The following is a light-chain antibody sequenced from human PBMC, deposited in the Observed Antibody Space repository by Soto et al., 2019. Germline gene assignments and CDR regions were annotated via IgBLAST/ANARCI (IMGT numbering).Light chain of an antibody. CDR3: QQFSSYPLT. CDR1: QSVSSN. V-gene: IGKV3D-15*01. J-gene: IGKJ4*01. CDR2: SAS. Sequence: EIVMTQSPATLSVSPGERATLSCRASQSVSSNLAWYQQKPGQAPRLLISSASTRATGIPARFSGSGSGTDFTLTISSLEPEDFAVYYCQQFSSYPLTFGGGTKVDIK.